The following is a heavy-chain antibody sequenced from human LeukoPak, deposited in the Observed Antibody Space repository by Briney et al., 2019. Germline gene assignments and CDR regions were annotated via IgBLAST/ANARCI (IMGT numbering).Heavy chain of an antibody. V-gene: IGHV3-23*01. J-gene: IGHJ4*02. Sequence: GGSLRLSCAASGFTFSTFAMIWVRQPPGKGLEWVSSIFPSGGEIHYADSVRGRFTISRDNSKNTLYLQMNSLRAEDTAVYYCARGGPGWPFDYRGQGTLVTVSS. CDR3: ARGGPGWPFDY. CDR1: GFTFSTFA. D-gene: IGHD2-15*01. CDR2: IFPSGGEI.